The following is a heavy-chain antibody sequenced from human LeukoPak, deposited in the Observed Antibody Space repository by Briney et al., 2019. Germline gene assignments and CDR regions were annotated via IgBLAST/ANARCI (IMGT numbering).Heavy chain of an antibody. D-gene: IGHD4-23*01. V-gene: IGHV1-8*01. CDR3: ARDYGGNSGWFDP. CDR2: MNPNSGTT. CDR1: GYTLASYD. Sequence: ASVKVSCRASGYTLASYDINWVRQATGQGLEWMGWMNPNSGTTGYAQKFQDRITLTRVTSISTAYMELSSLTSDDTAVYYCARDYGGNSGWFDPWGQGTLVTVSS. J-gene: IGHJ5*02.